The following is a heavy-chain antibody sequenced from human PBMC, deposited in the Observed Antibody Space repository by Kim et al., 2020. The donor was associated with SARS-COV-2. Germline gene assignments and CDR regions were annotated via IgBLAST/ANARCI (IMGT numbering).Heavy chain of an antibody. V-gene: IGHV3-23*01. D-gene: IGHD1-1*01. CDR1: GFSFSSYV. CDR2: LTGDGAGT. Sequence: GGSLRLSCGASGFSFSSYVMNWVRQAPGKGLEWVSALTGDGAGTYYADSVKGRFTISRDNSKNTLSLQMNSLTADDTAIYFCSKDVLAGGSRPKRYFDYWGQGVLVTVSS. J-gene: IGHJ4*02. CDR3: SKDVLAGGSRPKRYFDY.